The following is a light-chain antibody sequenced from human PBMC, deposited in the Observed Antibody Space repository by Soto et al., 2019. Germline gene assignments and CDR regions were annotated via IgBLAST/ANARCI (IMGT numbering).Light chain of an antibody. V-gene: IGLV2-14*01. Sequence: QSALTQPASVSGSPGQSITISCTGTSSDVGGYNYVSWYQQHPGKAPKLMIYDVSNRPSGVSNRFSGSKSGNTASLTISWLQAEDEADYHCSSYTSRSSSTYVFGTGTKVTVL. CDR2: DVS. CDR1: SSDVGGYNY. J-gene: IGLJ1*01. CDR3: SSYTSRSSSTYV.